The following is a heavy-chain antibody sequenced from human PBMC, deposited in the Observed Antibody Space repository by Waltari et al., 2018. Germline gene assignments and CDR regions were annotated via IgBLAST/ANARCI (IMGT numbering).Heavy chain of an antibody. D-gene: IGHD5-18*01. CDR1: GGAFSGYY. CDR3: ARGRRGYSYGPFGY. V-gene: IGHV4-34*01. Sequence: QVQLQQWGAGLLKPSETLSLTCAVYGGAFSGYYWSWIRQPPGKGLEWIGEINHSGSTNYNPSLKSRVTISVDTSKNQFSLKLSSVTTADTAVYYCARGRRGYSYGPFGYWGQGTLVTVSS. CDR2: INHSGST. J-gene: IGHJ4*02.